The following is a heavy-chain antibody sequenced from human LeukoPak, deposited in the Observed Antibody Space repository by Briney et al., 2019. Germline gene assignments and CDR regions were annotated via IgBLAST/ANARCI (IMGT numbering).Heavy chain of an antibody. J-gene: IGHJ6*02. D-gene: IGHD2-21*01. V-gene: IGHV3-53*01. CDR1: GFTVSSNY. Sequence: GGSLRLSCAASGFTVSSNYMSWVRQAPGKGLEWVSVIYSGGSTYYADSVKGRFTISRDNSKNTLYLQMNSLRAEDTAVYYCARTYSFRDYYGMDVWGQGTTVTVSS. CDR3: ARTYSFRDYYGMDV. CDR2: IYSGGST.